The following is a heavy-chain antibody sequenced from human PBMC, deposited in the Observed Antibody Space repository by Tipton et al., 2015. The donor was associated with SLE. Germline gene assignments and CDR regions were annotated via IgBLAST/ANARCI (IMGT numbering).Heavy chain of an antibody. CDR3: AREGIELAGFDY. Sequence: TLSLTCAASGFTFSSYSMNWVRQAPGKGLEWVSSISSSSNYIYSADSVKGRFTISRDNAKNALYLQMNSLRAEDTAVYYCAREGIELAGFDYWGQGTLVTVSS. J-gene: IGHJ4*02. D-gene: IGHD6-19*01. V-gene: IGHV3-21*01. CDR2: ISSSSNYI. CDR1: GFTFSSYS.